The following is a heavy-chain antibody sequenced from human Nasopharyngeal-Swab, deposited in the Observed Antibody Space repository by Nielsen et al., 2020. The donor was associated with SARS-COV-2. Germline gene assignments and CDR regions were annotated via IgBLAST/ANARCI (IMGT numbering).Heavy chain of an antibody. CDR2: IKEDGSEK. CDR3: ARDEEIVVGVAAFKYYSYGVDV. D-gene: IGHD2-15*01. CDR1: GFTFSSYR. V-gene: IGHV3-7*03. J-gene: IGHJ6*02. Sequence: GGSLRLSCAASGFTFSSYRMSWVRQAPGRGLEWVANIKEDGSEKYYVDSVKGRFTISRDNAKNSLYLQMNSLRAEDTAVYSGARDEEIVVGVAAFKYYSYGVDVWGQGTTVTVSS.